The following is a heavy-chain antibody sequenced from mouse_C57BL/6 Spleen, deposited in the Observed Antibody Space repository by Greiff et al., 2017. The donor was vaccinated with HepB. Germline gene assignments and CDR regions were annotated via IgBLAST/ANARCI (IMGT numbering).Heavy chain of an antibody. J-gene: IGHJ4*01. CDR1: GYTFTDYN. CDR3: ARWGYGSPETAMDY. D-gene: IGHD1-1*01. V-gene: IGHV1-22*01. Sequence: EVKLMESGPELVKPGASVKMSCKASGYTFTDYNMHWVKQSHGKSLEWIGYINPNNGGTSYNQKFKGKATLTVNKSSSTAYMELRSLTSEDSAVYYCARWGYGSPETAMDYWGQGTSVTVSS. CDR2: INPNNGGT.